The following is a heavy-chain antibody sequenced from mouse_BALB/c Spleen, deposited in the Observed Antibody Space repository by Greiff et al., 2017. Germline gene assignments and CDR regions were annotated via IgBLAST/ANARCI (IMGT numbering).Heavy chain of an antibody. CDR2: INPSNGGT. J-gene: IGHJ3*01. CDR1: GYTFTSYY. V-gene: IGHV1S81*02. CDR3: TRGYSPAWFAY. Sequence: QLQQSGAELVKPGASVKLSCKASGYTFTSYYMYWVKQRPGQGLEWIGEINPSNGGTNFNEKFKSKATLTVDKSSSTAYMQLSSLTSEDSAVYYCTRGYSPAWFAYWGQGTLVTVSA. D-gene: IGHD2-14*01.